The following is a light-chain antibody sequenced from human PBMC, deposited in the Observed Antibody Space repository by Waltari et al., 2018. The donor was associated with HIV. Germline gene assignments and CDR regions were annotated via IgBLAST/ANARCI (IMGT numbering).Light chain of an antibody. Sequence: EIVMTQSPATLSVSPGERATLSCRASQRVSKNLAWYQQKPGQAPRLLIYGASTRATGIPARFSGSGSWTEFTLTISTLHSEDSAVYYCQQYDNWPPWTFGQGTKVEIK. CDR3: QQYDNWPPWT. CDR2: GAS. CDR1: QRVSKN. V-gene: IGKV3-15*01. J-gene: IGKJ1*01.